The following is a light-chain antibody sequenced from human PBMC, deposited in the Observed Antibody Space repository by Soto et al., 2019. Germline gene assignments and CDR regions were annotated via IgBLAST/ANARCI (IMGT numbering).Light chain of an antibody. CDR1: SSDIGAYNY. V-gene: IGLV2-8*01. Sequence: QSALTQPPSASGSPGQSVTISCTGTSSDIGAYNYVSWYQQHSGKAPNVMIYEVNKRPSGVPDRFSGSKSGNTASLTVSGLQAEDEADYFCNSYAGGKNYVFGTGTKLTVL. CDR3: NSYAGGKNYV. CDR2: EVN. J-gene: IGLJ1*01.